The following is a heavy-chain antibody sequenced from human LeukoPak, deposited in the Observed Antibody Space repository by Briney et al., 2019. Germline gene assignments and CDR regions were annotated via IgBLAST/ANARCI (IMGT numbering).Heavy chain of an antibody. J-gene: IGHJ5*02. D-gene: IGHD3-22*01. V-gene: IGHV3-23*01. CDR2: ISGSGGST. CDR1: GFTFSSYA. CDR3: AKDGGARYYDSSPWGS. Sequence: GGSLRLSCAASGFTFSSYAMSWVRQAPGKGLEWVSAISGSGGSTYYADSVKGRFTISRDNSKNTLYLQMNSLRAEDTAVYYCAKDGGARYYDSSPWGSWGQGTPVTVSS.